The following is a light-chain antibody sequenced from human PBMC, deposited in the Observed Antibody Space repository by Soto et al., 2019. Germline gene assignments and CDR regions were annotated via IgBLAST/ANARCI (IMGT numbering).Light chain of an antibody. J-gene: IGKJ4*01. CDR1: QSVSSY. V-gene: IGKV3-11*01. CDR3: QQRSNWPST. CDR2: DAS. Sequence: EIVLTQSPATLYLSPGERATLSCRASQSVSSYLAWYQQKPGKAPRLLIYDASNSDTGIPARFSGSGSGTDFTLTISSLEPEDFAVYYCQQRSNWPSTFGGGTKVEIK.